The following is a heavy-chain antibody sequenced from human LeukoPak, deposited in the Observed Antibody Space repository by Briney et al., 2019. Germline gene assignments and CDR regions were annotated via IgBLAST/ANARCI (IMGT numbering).Heavy chain of an antibody. J-gene: IGHJ4*02. V-gene: IGHV4-34*01. CDR3: ASRKGGSSR. D-gene: IGHD1-14*01. CDR2: INHSGST. Sequence: SETLSLTCAVYGGSFSGYYWSWIRQPPGKGPEWIGEINHSGSTNYNPSLKSRVTISVDTSKNQFSLKLSSVTAADTAVYYCASRKGGSSRWGQGTLVTVSS. CDR1: GGSFSGYY.